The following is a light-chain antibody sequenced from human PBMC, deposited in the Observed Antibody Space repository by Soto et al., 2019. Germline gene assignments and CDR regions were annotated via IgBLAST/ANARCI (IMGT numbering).Light chain of an antibody. Sequence: DIVMTQSPLSLSVTPGEPASISCRSSQSLLHSNGYKYLDWYLQKPGQSPQLLIYLGSNRASGVPDRFSGSGSDTDFTLKISRVEAEDVGVYYCMQALQTPTFGQGTKVDIK. V-gene: IGKV2-28*01. CDR2: LGS. J-gene: IGKJ1*01. CDR3: MQALQTPT. CDR1: QSLLHSNGYKY.